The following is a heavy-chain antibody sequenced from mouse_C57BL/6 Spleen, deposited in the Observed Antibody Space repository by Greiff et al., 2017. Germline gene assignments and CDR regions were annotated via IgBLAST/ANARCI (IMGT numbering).Heavy chain of an antibody. V-gene: IGHV5-9*01. J-gene: IGHJ4*01. Sequence: EVKLMESGGGLVKPGGSLKLSCAASGFTFSSYTMSWVRQTPEKRLEWVATISGGGGNTYYPDSVKGRFTISRDNAKNTLYLQLSSLRSEDTALYYCARHYDYGYYAMDYWGQGTSVTVSS. CDR3: ARHYDYGYYAMDY. CDR1: GFTFSSYT. D-gene: IGHD2-4*01. CDR2: ISGGGGNT.